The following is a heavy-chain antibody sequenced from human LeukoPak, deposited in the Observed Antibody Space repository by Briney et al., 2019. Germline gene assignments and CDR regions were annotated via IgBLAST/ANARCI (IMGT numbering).Heavy chain of an antibody. CDR3: ARGRGYCSSTSCYIKPYYYYGMDV. V-gene: IGHV4-34*01. J-gene: IGHJ6*02. CDR2: INHSGST. D-gene: IGHD2-2*02. CDR1: GGSFSGYY. Sequence: SETLPLTCAVYGGSFSGYYWSWIRQPPGKGLEWIGEINHSGSTNYNPSLKSRVTISVDTSKNQFSLKLSSVTAADTAVYYCARGRGYCSSTSCYIKPYYYYGMDVWGQGTTVTVSS.